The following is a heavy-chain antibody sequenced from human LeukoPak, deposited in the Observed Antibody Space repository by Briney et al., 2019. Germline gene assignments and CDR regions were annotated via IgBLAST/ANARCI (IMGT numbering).Heavy chain of an antibody. D-gene: IGHD3-22*01. CDR1: GYSFTSYW. J-gene: IGHJ3*02. CDR2: IYPGDSDT. CDR3: ARQADSSGYCCDAFDI. V-gene: IGHV5-51*01. Sequence: GESLKISCKGSGYSFTSYWIGWVRQMPGKGLEWMGIIYPGDSDTRYSPSFQGQVTISADKSISTAYLQWSSLKASDTAMYYCARQADSSGYCCDAFDIWGQGTMVTVSS.